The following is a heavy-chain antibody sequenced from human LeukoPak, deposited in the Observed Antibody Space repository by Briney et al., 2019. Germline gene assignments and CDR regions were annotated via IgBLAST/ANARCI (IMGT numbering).Heavy chain of an antibody. J-gene: IGHJ4*02. CDR1: GYSISSGIYY. Sequence: SETLSLTCAVSGYSISSGIYYWGWIRQPPGKGLEWIGSVFYGGSTYYNPSLKSRVTISVDTSKNQFSLQLSFLTAADTAMYCCAAGFDYWGQGTLVTVSS. CDR2: VFYGGST. V-gene: IGHV4-39*01. CDR3: AAGFDY.